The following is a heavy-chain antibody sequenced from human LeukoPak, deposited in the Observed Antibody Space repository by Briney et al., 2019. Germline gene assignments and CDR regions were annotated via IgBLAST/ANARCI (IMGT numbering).Heavy chain of an antibody. CDR1: VYTFRSYA. CDR3: GKTTVRDSSVQKPAWPVDY. CDR2: LSGRGCST. J-gene: IGHJ4*02. D-gene: IGHD6-19*01. V-gene: IGHV3-23*01. Sequence: GRTESLSYAASVYTFRSYAMRWVRQAPTKGLEWVSALSGRGCSTPNAASVKGRFTIARDNSRNTVYLQMNSLRADDTAVYYCGKTTVRDSSVQKPAWPVDYWGQGTLVTVSS.